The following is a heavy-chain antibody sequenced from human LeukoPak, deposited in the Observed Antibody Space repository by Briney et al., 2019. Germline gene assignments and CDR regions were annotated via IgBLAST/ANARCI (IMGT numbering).Heavy chain of an antibody. V-gene: IGHV3-74*01. CDR2: VNSDGTRT. CDR1: GFTFTNYW. D-gene: IGHD4/OR15-4a*01. Sequence: GGSLRLSCAASGFTFTNYWMHWVRQVPGKGLVWVSDVNSDGTRTRYADSVKGRFTISRDNAKNTLYLQMNSLRAEDTAVYYCARDRRLWNMDVWGTGTTVTISS. CDR3: ARDRRLWNMDV. J-gene: IGHJ6*03.